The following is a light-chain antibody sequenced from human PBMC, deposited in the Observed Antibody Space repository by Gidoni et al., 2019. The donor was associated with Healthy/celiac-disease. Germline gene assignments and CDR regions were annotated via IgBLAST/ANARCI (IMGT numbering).Light chain of an antibody. CDR2: QDS. V-gene: IGLV3-1*01. CDR1: KLGDKY. Sequence: SYELTQPPSGSVSPGQTASITCSGDKLGDKYACWYQQKPGQSPVLVIYQDSKRPSGIPGRFSGSTSGNTAPLTISGTQAMDEADYSCPAWDSSTVVFGGGTKLTVL. J-gene: IGLJ2*01. CDR3: PAWDSSTVV.